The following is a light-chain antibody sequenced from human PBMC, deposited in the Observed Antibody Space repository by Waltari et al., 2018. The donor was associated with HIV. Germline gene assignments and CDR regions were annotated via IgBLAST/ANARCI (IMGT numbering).Light chain of an antibody. Sequence: QSVLTQPPSASGTPGQRVTISCSGSNSNIGNNPVEWYQQLPGTAPKLLIYSNKQGPSGVPDRFSGSKSGTSGSLAIRGLQSEDEADYYCGAWDDSLHGPLFGGGTKLTVL. CDR2: SNK. J-gene: IGLJ2*01. CDR1: NSNIGNNP. V-gene: IGLV1-44*01. CDR3: GAWDDSLHGPL.